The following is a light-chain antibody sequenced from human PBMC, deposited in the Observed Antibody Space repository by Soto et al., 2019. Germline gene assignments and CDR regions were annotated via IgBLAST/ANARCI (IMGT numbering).Light chain of an antibody. CDR1: RYNIGNNY. Sequence: QSVLTQPPSVSAAPGQKVTISCSGSRYNIGNNYVSWYQQLPGTAPKLLIFDNSQRPSGIPDRCSGSKSGTSATLGITGLQTGDEAGYFCATWDSGLNAVVFGGGTKLTVL. CDR3: ATWDSGLNAVV. CDR2: DNS. V-gene: IGLV1-51*01. J-gene: IGLJ2*01.